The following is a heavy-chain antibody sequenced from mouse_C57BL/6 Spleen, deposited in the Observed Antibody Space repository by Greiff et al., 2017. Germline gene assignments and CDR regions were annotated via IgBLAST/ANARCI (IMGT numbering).Heavy chain of an antibody. J-gene: IGHJ3*01. CDR1: GFSLTSYG. CDR3: ARSLDDYDDYDVSWFAY. V-gene: IGHV2-6*03. D-gene: IGHD2-4*01. CDR2: IWSDGST. Sequence: VQLQQSGPGLVAPSQSLSITCTVSGFSLTSYGVHWVRQPPGKGLEWLVVIWSDGSTTYNSALKYRLSISKDNCKSHVFLKMNSLQTDDTAMYYCARSLDDYDDYDVSWFAYWGQGTLVTVSA.